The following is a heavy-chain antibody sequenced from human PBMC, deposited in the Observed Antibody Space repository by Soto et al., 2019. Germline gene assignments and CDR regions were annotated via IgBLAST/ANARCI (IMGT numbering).Heavy chain of an antibody. Sequence: QVQLVQSGAEVKKPGSSVKVSCKASGGTFSSYAISWVRQAPGXGLXXMXGFIPMFNRPHSARKFQGRVTITADESTSTAYMDLSSLRSEDTAVYYCARGQFHHVSNYYYALDVWGQGTTVTVSS. CDR1: GGTFSSYA. CDR3: ARGQFHHVSNYYYALDV. J-gene: IGHJ6*02. V-gene: IGHV1-69*01. CDR2: FIPMFNRP.